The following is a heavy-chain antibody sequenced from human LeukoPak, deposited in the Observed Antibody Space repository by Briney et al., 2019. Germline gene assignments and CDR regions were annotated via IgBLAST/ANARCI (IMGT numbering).Heavy chain of an antibody. J-gene: IGHJ4*02. Sequence: PGGSLRLSCVASGFAFGDYAMGWVRQAPGKGLEWVSAITNSGGSTYYADSVQGRFTISRDNPKNTLYLQMKSLRVEDTAVHYCVKEAATPHFDYWGQGTLVTVSS. D-gene: IGHD6-25*01. CDR3: VKEAATPHFDY. CDR2: ITNSGGST. CDR1: GFAFGDYA. V-gene: IGHV3-23*01.